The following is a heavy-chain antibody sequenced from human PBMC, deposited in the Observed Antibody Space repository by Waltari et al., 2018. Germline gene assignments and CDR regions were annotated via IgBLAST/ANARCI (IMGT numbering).Heavy chain of an antibody. CDR2: INPNSGST. CDR1: GYAFIDFS. CDR3: ARDVYGTEADFAY. V-gene: IGHV1-2*02. D-gene: IGHD1-20*01. J-gene: IGHJ4*02. Sequence: QGQLVQSGAAVKQPGASVRVSCKASGYAFIDFSIHWLRRTPGEGLEWMGWINPNSGSTQYAQNFTGRVTMACDTSLSAGYVEVGRLASDYGAVYYCARDVYGTEADFAYCAQGTVVAVSS.